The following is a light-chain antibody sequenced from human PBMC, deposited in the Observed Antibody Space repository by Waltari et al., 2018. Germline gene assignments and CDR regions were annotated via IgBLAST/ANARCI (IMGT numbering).Light chain of an antibody. CDR1: QSVLYSSNNKNY. V-gene: IGKV4-1*01. CDR2: WAS. J-gene: IGKJ2*01. Sequence: DIVMTQSPDSLAVSLGERATINRKSSQSVLYSSNNKNYLTWYQQKPGQPPKVLIYWASTRESGVPDRFSGSGSGTDFTLTISSLQAEDVAVYYCQQYYSTPYTFGQGTKLDIK. CDR3: QQYYSTPYT.